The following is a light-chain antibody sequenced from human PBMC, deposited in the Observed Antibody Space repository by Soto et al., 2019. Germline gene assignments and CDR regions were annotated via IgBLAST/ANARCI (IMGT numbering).Light chain of an antibody. CDR1: QSLLHSNGYTY. V-gene: IGKV2-28*01. CDR3: MQALQTRT. Sequence: DIVLTQSPLSLPVTPGAPASISCRSSQSLLHSNGYTYLDWYLQKPGQSPQLLIYLVSNRASGVPDRFSGSGSGTDVTLKISRVEAEDVGVYYCMQALQTRTFGQGTKLEIK. J-gene: IGKJ2*01. CDR2: LVS.